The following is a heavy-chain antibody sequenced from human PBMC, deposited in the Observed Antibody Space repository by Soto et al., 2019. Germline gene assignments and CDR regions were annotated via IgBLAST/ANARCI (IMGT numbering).Heavy chain of an antibody. J-gene: IGHJ4*02. CDR2: TCGSGGAT. D-gene: IGHD2-15*01. CDR1: GFTFSSYA. CDR3: AKGSGGNCYSHFDY. Sequence: GGSLRLSCAASGFTFSSYAMSWVRQAPGKGLEWVSATCGSGGATYYTDSVKGRFTISRDNSKNTLHLQMNNLRAEDTAIYYCAKGSGGNCYSHFDYCGQGTLVTVSS. V-gene: IGHV3-23*01.